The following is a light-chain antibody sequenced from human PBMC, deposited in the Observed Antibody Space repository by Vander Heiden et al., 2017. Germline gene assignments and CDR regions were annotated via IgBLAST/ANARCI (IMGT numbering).Light chain of an antibody. J-gene: IGLJ3*02. CDR2: EEN. V-gene: IGLV6-57*01. CDR3: QSYDSSNHWV. CDR1: SGSIASNY. Sequence: NFMLTQPHSVSESPGKTVTISCTRSSGSIASNYVQWYQQRPGSSPTTAIYEENQRPSGVPDRFSGSIDISSNSASLTISGLKTEDEADYYCQSYDSSNHWVFGGGTKLTVL.